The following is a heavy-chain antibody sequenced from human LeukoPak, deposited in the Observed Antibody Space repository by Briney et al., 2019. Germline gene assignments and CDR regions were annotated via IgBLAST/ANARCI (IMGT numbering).Heavy chain of an antibody. CDR1: GGSFSGYY. Sequence: SETLSLTCAVYGGSFSGYYWSWIRQPPGKGLEWIGEINHSGSTNYNPSLKSRVTISVDTSKNQFSLKLSSVTAADTAVYYCAGGPYYDILTASPHYFDCWGQGTLVTVSS. J-gene: IGHJ4*02. CDR2: INHSGST. D-gene: IGHD3-9*01. CDR3: AGGPYYDILTASPHYFDC. V-gene: IGHV4-34*01.